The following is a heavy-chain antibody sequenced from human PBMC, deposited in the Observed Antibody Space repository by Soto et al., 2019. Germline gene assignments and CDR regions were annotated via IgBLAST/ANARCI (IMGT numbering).Heavy chain of an antibody. CDR1: GFTFSSYG. D-gene: IGHD2-15*01. V-gene: IGHV3-30*18. J-gene: IGHJ6*02. Sequence: GGSLRLSCAASGFTFSSYGMHWVRQAPGKGLEWVAVISYDGSNKYYADSVKGRFTISRDNSKNTLYLQMNSLRAGDTAVYYCAKDMHYCSGGTSIFGMDVWGQGTTVTVS. CDR3: AKDMHYCSGGTSIFGMDV. CDR2: ISYDGSNK.